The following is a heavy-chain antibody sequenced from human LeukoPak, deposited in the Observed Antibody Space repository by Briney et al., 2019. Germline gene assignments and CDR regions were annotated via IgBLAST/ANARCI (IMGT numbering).Heavy chain of an antibody. CDR1: GFTFSSYA. CDR2: ISTSGSRT. D-gene: IGHD2-21*02. V-gene: IGHV3-23*01. CDR3: AKCRSGSDADCYGFDY. Sequence: GGSLRLSCAASGFTFSSYAMTWLRQAPGKGLEWVSTISTSGSRTYSTDSVKGRFTFSRDNSKSTLFLQMNSLRAEETAVNYCAKCRSGSDADCYGFDYWGQGTLVTVSS. J-gene: IGHJ4*02.